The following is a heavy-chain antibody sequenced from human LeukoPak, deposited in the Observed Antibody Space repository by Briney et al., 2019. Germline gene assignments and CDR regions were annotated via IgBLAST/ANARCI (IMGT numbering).Heavy chain of an antibody. CDR2: IIPIFGTA. D-gene: IGHD2-2*02. J-gene: IGHJ5*02. V-gene: IGHV1-69*13. Sequence: SVKVSCKASGCTFSSYAISWVRQAPGQGLEWMGGIIPIFGTANYAQKFQGRVTITADESTSTAYMELSSLRSEDTAVYYCAREEPAAINWFDPWGQGTLVTVSS. CDR3: AREEPAAINWFDP. CDR1: GCTFSSYA.